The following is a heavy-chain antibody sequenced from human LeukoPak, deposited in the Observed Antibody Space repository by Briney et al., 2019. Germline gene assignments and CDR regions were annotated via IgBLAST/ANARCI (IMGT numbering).Heavy chain of an antibody. J-gene: IGHJ4*02. V-gene: IGHV3-33*01. D-gene: IGHD3-16*01. Sequence: PGTSLRLSCAASGFAFNTYAMHWVRQAPGKGLEWVTLIWHDGSHKFYIDSVRGRFTISRDNSKNTVYLQMNGLRAEDTAVYYCAREIGHYWGQGTLVIVSS. CDR1: GFAFNTYA. CDR2: IWHDGSHK. CDR3: AREIGHY.